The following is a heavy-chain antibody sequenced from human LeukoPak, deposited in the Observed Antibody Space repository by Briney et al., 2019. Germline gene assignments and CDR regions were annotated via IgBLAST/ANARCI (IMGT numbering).Heavy chain of an antibody. CDR1: GYTFTGYY. CDR3: AREGRGWAFDI. Sequence: ASVKVSCKASGYTFTGYYIHWVRQAPGQGLEWMGWINPNSGRTNYAQKFQGRVIMTRDTSISTAYMELSRLRSDDTAVYYCAREGRGWAFDIWGQGTMVTVSS. J-gene: IGHJ3*02. CDR2: INPNSGRT. D-gene: IGHD2-15*01. V-gene: IGHV1-2*02.